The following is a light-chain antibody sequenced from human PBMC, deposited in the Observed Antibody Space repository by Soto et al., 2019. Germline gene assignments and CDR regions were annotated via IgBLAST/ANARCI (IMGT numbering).Light chain of an antibody. CDR2: EVT. CDR3: SSHTSGSTRV. V-gene: IGLV2-14*01. Sequence: QFVLNQPSPLFGSPGQSIALSCTGTSGDVGGYDYVSWYQQHPDKAPKLMIYEVTKRPSWVSNRFSGSKSGNTASLTISGLQPEDEADYYCSSHTSGSTRVFGSGTKVTVL. CDR1: SGDVGGYDY. J-gene: IGLJ1*01.